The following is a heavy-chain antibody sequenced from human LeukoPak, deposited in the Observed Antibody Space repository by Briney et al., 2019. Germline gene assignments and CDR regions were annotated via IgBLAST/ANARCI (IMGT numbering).Heavy chain of an antibody. Sequence: GGSLRLSCAASGFTFSDYYMSWIRQAPGKGLEWVSYISSSGSTIYYADSVKGRFTISRDNAKNSLYLQMNSLRAEDTAVYYCASRTGDSSWQVYYLDVWGKGTTVTVSS. CDR2: ISSSGSTI. J-gene: IGHJ6*03. CDR1: GFTFSDYY. D-gene: IGHD6-13*01. CDR3: ASRTGDSSWQVYYLDV. V-gene: IGHV3-11*04.